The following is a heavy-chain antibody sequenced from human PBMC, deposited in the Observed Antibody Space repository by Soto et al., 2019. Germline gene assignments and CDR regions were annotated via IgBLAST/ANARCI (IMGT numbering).Heavy chain of an antibody. CDR3: AKGGVVVAHYYYYGMDV. Sequence: GGSLRLSCAASGFTFSSYAMSWVRQAPGKGLEWVSAISGSGGSTYYADSVKGRFTISRDNSKNTLYLQMNSLRAEDTAVYYCAKGGVVVAHYYYYGMDVWGQGTTVTVSS. D-gene: IGHD3-22*01. CDR1: GFTFSSYA. CDR2: ISGSGGST. V-gene: IGHV3-23*01. J-gene: IGHJ6*02.